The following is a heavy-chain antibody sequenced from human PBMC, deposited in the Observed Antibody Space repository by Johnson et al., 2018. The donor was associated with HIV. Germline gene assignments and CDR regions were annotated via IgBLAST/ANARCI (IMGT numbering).Heavy chain of an antibody. J-gene: IGHJ3*02. D-gene: IGHD1-26*01. CDR3: AKDRVGATSPQAQNAFDI. CDR2: IRYDGSNK. Sequence: QMLLVESGGGLVQPGGSLRLSCAASGFTFSSYGMHWVRQAPGKGLEWVAFIRYDGSNKYYADSVKGRFTISRDNSKNTLYLQMNSLRAEDTAVYYCAKDRVGATSPQAQNAFDIWGQGTMVTVSS. CDR1: GFTFSSYG. V-gene: IGHV3-30*02.